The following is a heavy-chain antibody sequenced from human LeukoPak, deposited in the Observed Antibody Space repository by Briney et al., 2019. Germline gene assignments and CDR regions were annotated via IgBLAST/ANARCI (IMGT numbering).Heavy chain of an antibody. CDR1: GGSISSYY. D-gene: IGHD2-15*01. CDR2: IYTSGST. J-gene: IGHJ4*02. V-gene: IGHV4-4*07. Sequence: SETLSLTCTVSGGSISSYYWSWIRQPAGKGLEWIGRIYTSGSTNYNPSLKSRVTMSVDTSKNQFSLKLSSVTAADTAVYYCARGGGYCSGGSCYPSVAYYFDYWGQGTLVTVSS. CDR3: ARGGGYCSGGSCYPSVAYYFDY.